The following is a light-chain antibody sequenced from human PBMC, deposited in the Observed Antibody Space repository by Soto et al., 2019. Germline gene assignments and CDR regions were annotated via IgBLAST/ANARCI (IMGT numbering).Light chain of an antibody. V-gene: IGKV4-1*01. CDR2: WAS. Sequence: VVMTQSPDSLAVSLGERATINCKSSQNLLYNSNNKNYLAWYQQRPGQPPKLLIYWASTRESGVPDRFSGSGSGTDFTLTISSLQAADVAVYYCQQYYSTPPTFGQGTKVDIK. CDR3: QQYYSTPPT. J-gene: IGKJ1*01. CDR1: QNLLYNSNNKNY.